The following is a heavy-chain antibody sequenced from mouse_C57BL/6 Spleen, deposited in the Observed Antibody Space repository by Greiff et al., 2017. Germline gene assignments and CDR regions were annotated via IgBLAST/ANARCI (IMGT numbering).Heavy chain of an antibody. D-gene: IGHD2-4*01. CDR2: ISYDGSN. V-gene: IGHV3-6*01. J-gene: IGHJ3*01. CDR1: GYSITSGYY. CDR3: ARDLVMTTAFAY. Sequence: VQLQQSGPGLVKPSQSLSLTCSVTGYSITSGYYWNWIRQFPGNKLEWMGYISYDGSNNYNPSLKNRISITRDTSKNQFFLKLNSVTTEDTATYYWARDLVMTTAFAYWGQGTLVTVAA.